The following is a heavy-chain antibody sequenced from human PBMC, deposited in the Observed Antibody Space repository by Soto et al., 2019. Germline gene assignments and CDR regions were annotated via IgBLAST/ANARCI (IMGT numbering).Heavy chain of an antibody. Sequence: QITLNESGPTLVKPTQTLTLTCTFSGFSLGTYGVGVGWIRQPPGKALEWLALIYWDDDKRYSPSLKSRLTIPKDTSKRQVFLTLTNMDPVDTATYYCAHRGGGIVDWYFDLWGRGAPVIVSS. CDR3: AHRGGGIVDWYFDL. CDR1: GFSLGTYGVG. J-gene: IGHJ2*01. D-gene: IGHD1-26*01. V-gene: IGHV2-5*02. CDR2: IYWDDDK.